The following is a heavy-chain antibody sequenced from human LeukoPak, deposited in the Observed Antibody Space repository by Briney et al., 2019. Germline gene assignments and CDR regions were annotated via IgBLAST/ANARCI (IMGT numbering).Heavy chain of an antibody. J-gene: IGHJ4*02. D-gene: IGHD6-13*01. V-gene: IGHV3-23*01. Sequence: GGSLRLSCAASGFTFSSYAMTWVRQAPGKGLEWVSLISGSGGSTYYADSVKGRFTISRDNSKSTLYLQMNSLRVEDTAVYYCARDRHSSSWLVEYWGQGTLVTVSS. CDR2: ISGSGGST. CDR1: GFTFSSYA. CDR3: ARDRHSSSWLVEY.